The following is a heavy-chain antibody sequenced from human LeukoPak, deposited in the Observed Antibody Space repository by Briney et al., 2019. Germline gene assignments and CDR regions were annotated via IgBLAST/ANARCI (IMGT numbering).Heavy chain of an antibody. V-gene: IGHV3-30*03. CDR2: ISYDGTIK. J-gene: IGHJ4*02. CDR3: ASLHDY. CDR1: GFAFTTYA. Sequence: PGGSLRLSCAASGFAFTTYAMHWVRQAPGRGLEWVAVISYDGTIKYYADSVKGRFTISRDNSKNTLYLQMNSLRAEDTAVYYCASLHDYWGQGTLVTVSS.